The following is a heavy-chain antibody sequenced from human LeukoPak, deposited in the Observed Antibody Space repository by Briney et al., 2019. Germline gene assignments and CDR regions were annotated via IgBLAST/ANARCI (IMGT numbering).Heavy chain of an antibody. CDR3: AKIKLYYYDSSGYPYYFDY. D-gene: IGHD3-22*01. CDR2: ISSSSSYI. V-gene: IGHV3-21*04. CDR1: GFTFSSYS. Sequence: GGSLRLSCAASGFTFSSYSMNWVRQAPGKGLEWVSSISSSSSYIYYADSVKGRFTISRDNSKNTLYLQMNSLRAEDTAVYYCAKIKLYYYDSSGYPYYFDYWGQGTLVTVSS. J-gene: IGHJ4*02.